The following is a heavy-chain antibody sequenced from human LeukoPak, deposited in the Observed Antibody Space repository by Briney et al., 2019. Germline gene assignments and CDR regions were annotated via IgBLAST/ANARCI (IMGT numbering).Heavy chain of an antibody. Sequence: SETLSLTCTVSGGSISSSNYYWGWIRQPPGKGLEWIGSIYYSGSTYYNPSLKSRVTISVDTSKNQFSLKLSSVTAADTAVYYCAREDIVLMVYAIAFDIWGQGTMVTVSS. CDR2: IYYSGST. CDR3: AREDIVLMVYAIAFDI. J-gene: IGHJ3*02. V-gene: IGHV4-39*07. CDR1: GGSISSSNYY. D-gene: IGHD2-8*01.